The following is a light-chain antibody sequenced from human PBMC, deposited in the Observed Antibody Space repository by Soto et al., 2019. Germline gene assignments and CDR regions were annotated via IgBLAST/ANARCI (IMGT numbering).Light chain of an antibody. CDR3: HQSYSAPRT. V-gene: IGKV1-39*01. J-gene: IGKJ2*01. CDR1: QSISNF. CDR2: AAS. Sequence: DIQMTQSPSSLSASVGDRVTITCRASQSISNFLTWYQQKPGKAPQLLIFAASSLRSGVPSRFSGSGSETDFTLTISSLQPEDFATYYCHQSYSAPRTFGQGTKLEIK.